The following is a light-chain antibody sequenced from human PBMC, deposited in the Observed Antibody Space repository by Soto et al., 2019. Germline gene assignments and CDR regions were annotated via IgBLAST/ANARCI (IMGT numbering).Light chain of an antibody. J-gene: IGLJ2*01. V-gene: IGLV1-47*01. CDR3: AAWDTSLSGHVV. Sequence: QSVLTQPPSASGTPGQRVTISCSGSSSNIGSNYVYWYQQLPGTDPKLLIYRNNQRRSGVPARFSGSKSCTSASLAISGLRYEDEDDYYCAAWDTSLSGHVVFGGGTQLTVL. CDR2: RNN. CDR1: SSNIGSNY.